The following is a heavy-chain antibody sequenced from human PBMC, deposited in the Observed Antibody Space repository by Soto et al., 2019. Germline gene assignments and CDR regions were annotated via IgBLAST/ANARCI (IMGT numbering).Heavy chain of an antibody. CDR3: ARDHKPRITMIVRIDY. D-gene: IGHD3-22*01. Sequence: PGGSLIVSCASSGGTFSSYGVHWVRQAPGKGLEWVAVIWYDGSNKYYADSVKGRFTISRDNSKNTLYLQMNSLRAEDTAVYYCARDHKPRITMIVRIDYWGQGTLVTVSS. CDR1: GGTFSSYG. CDR2: IWYDGSNK. J-gene: IGHJ4*02. V-gene: IGHV3-33*01.